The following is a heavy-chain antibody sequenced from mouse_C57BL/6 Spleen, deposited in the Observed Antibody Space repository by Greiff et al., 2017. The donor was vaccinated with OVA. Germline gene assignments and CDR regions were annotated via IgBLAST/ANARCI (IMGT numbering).Heavy chain of an antibody. D-gene: IGHD1-1*02. CDR3: ARSPSYGRMDY. Sequence: EVMLVESGGGLVQPGGSLSLSCAASGFTFTDYYISWVRQPPGKALEWLGFIRNKANGYTTEYSASVKGRFTISRDNFQSILYLQMNALRAEDSATYYCARSPSYGRMDYWGQGTSVTVSA. V-gene: IGHV7-3*01. CDR2: IRNKANGYTT. CDR1: GFTFTDYY. J-gene: IGHJ4*01.